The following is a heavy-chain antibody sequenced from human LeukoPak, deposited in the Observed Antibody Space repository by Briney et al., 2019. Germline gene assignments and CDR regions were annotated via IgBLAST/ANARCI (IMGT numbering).Heavy chain of an antibody. CDR1: GGSISGGGYY. Sequence: PSETLSLTCTVSGGSISGGGYYWSWIRQHPGKGLEWIGYIYYSGSTYYNPSLKSRVTISVDTSKNQFSLKLSSVTAADTAVYYCARGRWLQSYYFDYWGQGTLVTVSS. CDR3: ARGRWLQSYYFDY. V-gene: IGHV4-31*03. J-gene: IGHJ4*02. D-gene: IGHD5-12*01. CDR2: IYYSGST.